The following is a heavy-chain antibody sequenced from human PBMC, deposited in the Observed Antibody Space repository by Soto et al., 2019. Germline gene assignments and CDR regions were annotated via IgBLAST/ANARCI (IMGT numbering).Heavy chain of an antibody. V-gene: IGHV1-18*01. Sequence: ASVKVTCKASGYTFTSYGISSVRQAPGQGLEWMGWISAYNGNTNYAQKLQGRVTMTTDTSTSTAYMELRSLRSDDTAVYYCARWHGELAAVYYYYGMDVWGQGTTVTVSS. CDR2: ISAYNGNT. D-gene: IGHD3-10*01. CDR1: GYTFTSYG. J-gene: IGHJ6*02. CDR3: ARWHGELAAVYYYYGMDV.